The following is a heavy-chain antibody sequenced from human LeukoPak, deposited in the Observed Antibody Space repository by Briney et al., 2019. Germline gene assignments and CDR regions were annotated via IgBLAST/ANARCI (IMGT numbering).Heavy chain of an antibody. V-gene: IGHV4-34*01. J-gene: IGHJ6*03. Sequence: KPSETLSLTCGVSGGSFSGYFWTRVRQSPGKGLEWMGEINHSGTTIYNPSFKSRVTISIDPSKHQVSLNMRSVTAADTAVYYRARGRNWQTFYHYCMDVWGNGTTVTVSS. CDR2: INHSGTT. D-gene: IGHD1-14*01. CDR3: ARGRNWQTFYHYCMDV. CDR1: GGSFSGYF.